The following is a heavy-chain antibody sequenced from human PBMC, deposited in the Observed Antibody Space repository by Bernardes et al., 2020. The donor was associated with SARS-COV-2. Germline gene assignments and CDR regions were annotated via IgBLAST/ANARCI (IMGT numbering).Heavy chain of an antibody. CDR3: AILKNPVYCSGGSCYSLGGWFDY. CDR1: GFTFSSYA. Sequence: GGSLRLSCAASGFTFSSYAMSWVRQAPGKGLEWVSAISGSGGSTYYADSVKGRFTISRDNSKNTLYLQMNSLRAEDTAVYYCAILKNPVYCSGGSCYSLGGWFDYWGQGTLVTVSS. D-gene: IGHD2-15*01. V-gene: IGHV3-23*01. J-gene: IGHJ4*02. CDR2: ISGSGGST.